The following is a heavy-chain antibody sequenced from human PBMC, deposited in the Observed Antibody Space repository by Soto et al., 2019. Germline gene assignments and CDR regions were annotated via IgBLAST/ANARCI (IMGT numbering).Heavy chain of an antibody. CDR1: GFTVSSNY. V-gene: IGHV3-53*01. Sequence: SGGSLRLSCAASGFTVSSNYMSWVRQAPGKGLEWVSVIYSGGSTYYADSVKGRFTISRDNSKNTLYLQMNSLRAEDTAVYYCARDSRNYYDSSGYYYEWYFDLWGRGTLVTVSS. CDR3: ARDSRNYYDSSGYYYEWYFDL. D-gene: IGHD3-22*01. J-gene: IGHJ2*01. CDR2: IYSGGST.